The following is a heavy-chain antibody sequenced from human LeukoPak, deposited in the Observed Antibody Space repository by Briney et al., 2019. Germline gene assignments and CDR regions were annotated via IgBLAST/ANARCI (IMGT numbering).Heavy chain of an antibody. J-gene: IGHJ4*02. CDR2: ISSSSSYI. D-gene: IGHD4-17*01. CDR3: AKLLNDYGDYYFDY. V-gene: IGHV3-21*04. Sequence: GGSLRLSCAASGFTFSSYSMNWVRQAPGKGLEWVSSISSSSSYIYYADSVKGRFTISRDNAKNSLYLQMNSLRAEDTAVYYCAKLLNDYGDYYFDYWGQGTLVTVSS. CDR1: GFTFSSYS.